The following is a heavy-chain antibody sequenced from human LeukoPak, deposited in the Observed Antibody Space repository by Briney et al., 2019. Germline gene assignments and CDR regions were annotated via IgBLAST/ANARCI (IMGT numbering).Heavy chain of an antibody. CDR2: IYYSGST. CDR3: ARGGANYYGSGSHDY. Sequence: PSQTLSLTCTVSGGSISSGGYYWSWIRQHPGKGLEWIGYIYYSGSTYYNPSLKSRVTISVDTSKNQFSLKLSSVTAADTAVYYCARGGANYYGSGSHDYWGQGILVTVSS. D-gene: IGHD3-10*01. J-gene: IGHJ4*02. CDR1: GGSISSGGYY. V-gene: IGHV4-31*03.